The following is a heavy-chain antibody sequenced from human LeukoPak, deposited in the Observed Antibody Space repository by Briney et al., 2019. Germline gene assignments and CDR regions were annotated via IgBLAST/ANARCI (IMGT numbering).Heavy chain of an antibody. J-gene: IGHJ5*02. CDR3: AKDRLIGYRRRYNWFDP. D-gene: IGHD5-12*01. CDR1: GGSFSGYY. Sequence: SETLSLTCAVYGGSFSGYYWSWIRQPPGKGLEWIGEINHSGSTNYNPSLKSRVTISVDTSKNQFSLKLSSVTAADTAVYYCAKDRLIGYRRRYNWFDPWGQGTLVTVSS. V-gene: IGHV4-34*01. CDR2: INHSGST.